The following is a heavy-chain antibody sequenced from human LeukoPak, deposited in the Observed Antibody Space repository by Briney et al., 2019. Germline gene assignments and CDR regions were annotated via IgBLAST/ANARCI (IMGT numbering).Heavy chain of an antibody. Sequence: SGTLSLTCTVPSGSISSYHWSWIRQPPGKGLEYIGHIYYSGSTTDNPSLKSRVTISVDTSKNQFSLKMRSVTAADTAVYYCARLLGIGWSFDYWGQGTLVTVFS. CDR1: SGSISSYH. CDR3: ARLLGIGWSFDY. J-gene: IGHJ4*02. CDR2: IYYSGST. V-gene: IGHV4-59*01. D-gene: IGHD6-19*01.